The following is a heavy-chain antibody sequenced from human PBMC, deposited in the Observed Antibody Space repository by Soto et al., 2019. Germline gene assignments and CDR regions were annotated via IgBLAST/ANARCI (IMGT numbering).Heavy chain of an antibody. V-gene: IGHV3-30*18. CDR3: AKVTAGTSMDV. CDR2: ISYDGSNK. CDR1: GFTFSSYG. J-gene: IGHJ6*02. Sequence: PGGSLRLSCAASGFTFSSYGMHWVRQAPGKGLEWVAVISYDGSNKYYADSVKGRFTISRDNSKNTLYLQMNSLRAEDTAVYYCAKVTAGTSMDVWGQGTTVTVSS. D-gene: IGHD5-18*01.